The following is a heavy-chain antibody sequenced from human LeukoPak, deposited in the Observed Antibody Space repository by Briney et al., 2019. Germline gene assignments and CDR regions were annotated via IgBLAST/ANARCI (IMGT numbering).Heavy chain of an antibody. CDR2: ISSSSSTI. D-gene: IGHD3-10*01. CDR3: AGSPRDYGSGSFSH. J-gene: IGHJ1*01. CDR1: GFTFSSYS. Sequence: GGSLRLSCAASGFTFSSYSMNWVRQAPARGLEWVSYISSSSSTIYYADSVKGRFTISRDNAKNSLYLQMNSLRAEDTAVYYCAGSPRDYGSGSFSHWGQGTLVTVSS. V-gene: IGHV3-48*01.